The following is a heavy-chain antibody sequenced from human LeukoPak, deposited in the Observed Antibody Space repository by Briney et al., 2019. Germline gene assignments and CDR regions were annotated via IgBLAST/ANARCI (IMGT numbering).Heavy chain of an antibody. CDR2: INSDGSST. CDR3: ARVGGSNAFDI. D-gene: IGHD1-26*01. V-gene: IGHV3-74*01. CDR1: GFTFSSYW. Sequence: PGGSLRLSCAASGFTFSSYWVHWVRQAPGKRLVWVSPINSDGSSTSYADSVKGRFTISRDNAKNTLSLQMNSLRAEDTAVYYCARVGGSNAFDIWGQGTMVIVSS. J-gene: IGHJ3*02.